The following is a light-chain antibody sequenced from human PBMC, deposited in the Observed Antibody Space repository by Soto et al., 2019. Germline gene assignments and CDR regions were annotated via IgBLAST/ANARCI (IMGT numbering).Light chain of an antibody. CDR2: SAS. CDR1: QSVTSNS. J-gene: IGKJ1*01. Sequence: EIVLTQSPGSLSLSPGEGATLSCRASQSVTSNSLAWYQQKPGQAPRLLIYSASGRATGIPDRFSGSGSGTDFTLTISRLEPEDFAVYLRHQYGSSPWTFGQGTKVEIK. V-gene: IGKV3-20*01. CDR3: HQYGSSPWT.